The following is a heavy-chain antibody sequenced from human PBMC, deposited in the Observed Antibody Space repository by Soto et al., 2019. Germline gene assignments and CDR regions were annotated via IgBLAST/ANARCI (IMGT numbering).Heavy chain of an antibody. V-gene: IGHV3-30-3*01. CDR3: ARDPVDYFGSRTYVMDV. Sequence: QVQLVESGGGVAQPGRSLRLSCAASGFIFSGKSMHWVRQAPGKGLEWVAVISYDGSNKYYADSVRSRFTISRDNSKNTLYLQTDSLRAEDTAMYYCARDPVDYFGSRTYVMDVCGQGTTVTVSS. CDR1: GFIFSGKS. J-gene: IGHJ6*02. CDR2: ISYDGSNK. D-gene: IGHD3-10*01.